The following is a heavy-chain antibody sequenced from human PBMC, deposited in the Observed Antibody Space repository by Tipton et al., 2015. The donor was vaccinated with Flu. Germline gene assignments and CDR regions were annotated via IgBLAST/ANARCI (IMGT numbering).Heavy chain of an antibody. CDR1: GFTFSSYS. V-gene: IGHV3-21*04. CDR2: ISSSSSYI. Sequence: SLRLSCAASGFTFSSYSMNWVRQAPGKGLEWVPSISSSSSYIYYADSVKGRFTISRDNAKNSLYLQMDSLRAEDTAVYYCARCPYYYYYYMDVWGKGTAVTVSS. CDR3: ARCPYYYYYYMDV. J-gene: IGHJ6*03.